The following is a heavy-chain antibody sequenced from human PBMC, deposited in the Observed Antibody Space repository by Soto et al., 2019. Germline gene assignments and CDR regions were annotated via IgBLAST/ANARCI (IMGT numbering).Heavy chain of an antibody. CDR3: AKDVVVGATTGLGDYYYYYGMDV. V-gene: IGHV3-7*01. Sequence: EVQLVESGGGLVQPGGSLRLSCTASGFTFSDSWMTWVRQAPGKGLEWVARIKPDESEKKYADSVKGRFSISRDNAKNSMYLQMDSLRGEDTAVYYCAKDVVVGATTGLGDYYYYYGMDVWGQGTTVTVSS. J-gene: IGHJ6*02. D-gene: IGHD1-26*01. CDR1: GFTFSDSW. CDR2: IKPDESEK.